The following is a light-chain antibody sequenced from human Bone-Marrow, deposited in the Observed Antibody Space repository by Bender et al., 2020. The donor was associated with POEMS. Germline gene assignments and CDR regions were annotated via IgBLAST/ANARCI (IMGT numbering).Light chain of an antibody. Sequence: QSALTQPASVSGSPGQSVTISCTGTSSDVGAYNYVSWYQQHPGKAPKLMIYEVNKRPSGISHRFSGSKSGNTASLTISGVQPEDEADYHCCSYAATSAYVFGTGTKVTVL. CDR2: EVN. V-gene: IGLV2-14*01. CDR3: CSYAATSAYV. J-gene: IGLJ1*01. CDR1: SSDVGAYNY.